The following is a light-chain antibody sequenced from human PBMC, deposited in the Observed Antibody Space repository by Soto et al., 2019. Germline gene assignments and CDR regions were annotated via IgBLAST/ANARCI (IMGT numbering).Light chain of an antibody. V-gene: IGKV3-15*01. CDR2: GAS. CDR1: QSVSNN. J-gene: IGKJ2*01. Sequence: EIAVTQSPATLSVSPGERATLSCRTSQSVSNNVAWYQQKPGQAPRLLMYGASTRAPGIPARFSGSGSGTDFTLTITSLQSDDFAVYSCQQYDKWPPGSFGQGTKLEIK. CDR3: QQYDKWPPGS.